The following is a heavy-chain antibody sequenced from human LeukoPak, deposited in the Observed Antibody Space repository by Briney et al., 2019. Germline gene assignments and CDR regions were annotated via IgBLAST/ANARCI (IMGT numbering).Heavy chain of an antibody. J-gene: IGHJ5*02. CDR1: GGSISSSSYY. CDR3: AGTSGSRNWFDP. Sequence: PSETLSLTCTVSGGSISSSSYYWGWIRQPPGKGLEWIGGIYYSGSTYYNPSLKSRVTISVDTSKNQFSLKLSSVTAADTAVYYCAGTSGSRNWFDPWGQGTLVTVSS. D-gene: IGHD1-26*01. V-gene: IGHV4-39*01. CDR2: IYYSGST.